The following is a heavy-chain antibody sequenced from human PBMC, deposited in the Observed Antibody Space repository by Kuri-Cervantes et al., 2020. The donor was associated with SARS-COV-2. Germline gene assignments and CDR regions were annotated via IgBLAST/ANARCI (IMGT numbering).Heavy chain of an antibody. CDR2: IYYSGST. D-gene: IGHD3-10*01. CDR1: RGSISSSSYY. J-gene: IGHJ4*02. CDR3: ARHSSLVGDLDY. V-gene: IGHV4-39*01. Sequence: SETLSLTCTVSRGSISSSSYYWGWSRQPPGKGLEWIGRIYYSGSTYYNPSPKSRGTISVDTSKKQFSLKLSSVTAADTDVYYCARHSSLVGDLDYWGQGTLVTVSS.